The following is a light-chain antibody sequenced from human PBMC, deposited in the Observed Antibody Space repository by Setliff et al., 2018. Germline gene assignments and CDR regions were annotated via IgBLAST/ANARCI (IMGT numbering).Light chain of an antibody. V-gene: IGLV2-18*02. CDR2: EVN. CDR1: FSDIGTYDR. CDR3: SSHTTGSTPYV. Sequence: QSALTQPPSVSGSLGQSVAISCVGTFSDIGTYDRVSWYQQFPGTAPRLIIFEVNNRPLGVPDRFSGSKSGYTASLTISGLRTEGEADYYCSSHTTGSTPYVFGPGTKVTVL. J-gene: IGLJ1*01.